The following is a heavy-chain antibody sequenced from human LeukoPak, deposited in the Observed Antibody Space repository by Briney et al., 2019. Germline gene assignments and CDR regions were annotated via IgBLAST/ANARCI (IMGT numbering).Heavy chain of an antibody. D-gene: IGHD6-13*01. CDR2: INPNSGGT. J-gene: IGHJ5*02. CDR3: ARDYRIAAAGTEFDP. V-gene: IGHV1-2*02. CDR1: GYTFTGYY. Sequence: ASVKVSCKASGYTFTGYYMHWVRQAPGQGLEWMGWINPNSGGTNYAQKFQGRVTITTDESTSTAYMELSSLRSEDTAVYYCARDYRIAAAGTEFDPWGQGTLVTVSS.